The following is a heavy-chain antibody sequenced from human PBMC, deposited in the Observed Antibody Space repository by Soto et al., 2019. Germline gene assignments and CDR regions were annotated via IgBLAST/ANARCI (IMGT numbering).Heavy chain of an antibody. CDR1: GFIFSGYT. J-gene: IGHJ6*02. D-gene: IGHD2-8*01. Sequence: PGGSLRLSCAASGFIFSGYTMNWVRQAPGKGLEWLSYISTSSSTIDYADSVRGRFTISRDNAKNSLYLQMNSLTDEDTAVYYCARVGRGVYGMDVWGQGTTVTVSS. CDR3: ARVGRGVYGMDV. V-gene: IGHV3-48*02. CDR2: ISTSSSTI.